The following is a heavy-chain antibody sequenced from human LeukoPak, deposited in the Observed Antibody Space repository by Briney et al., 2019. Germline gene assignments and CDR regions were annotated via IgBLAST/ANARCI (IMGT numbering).Heavy chain of an antibody. CDR3: ARIWLGDCTNGVCYTLDY. V-gene: IGHV3-7*01. D-gene: IGHD2-8*01. Sequence: GGSLRLSCAASGFTFNSYWMSWVRQAPGKGLEWVANIKQDGSEKYYVDSVKGRFTISRDNAKKSLYLQMNSLRAEDTAVYYCARIWLGDCTNGVCYTLDYWGQGTLVTVSS. J-gene: IGHJ4*02. CDR2: IKQDGSEK. CDR1: GFTFNSYW.